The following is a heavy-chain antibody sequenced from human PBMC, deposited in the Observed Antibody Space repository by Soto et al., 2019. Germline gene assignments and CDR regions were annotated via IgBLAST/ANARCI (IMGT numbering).Heavy chain of an antibody. V-gene: IGHV4-39*02. J-gene: IGHJ4*02. CDR3: AREGGGYCSGGSCQVDY. D-gene: IGHD2-15*01. Sequence: SETLSLTCTVSGGSISSSSYYWGWIRQPPGKGLEWIGSIYYRGNTYYNPSLKSRVTISVDTSKNQFSLKLSSVTAADTAVYYCAREGGGYCSGGSCQVDYWGQGTLVTVAS. CDR1: GGSISSSSYY. CDR2: IYYRGNT.